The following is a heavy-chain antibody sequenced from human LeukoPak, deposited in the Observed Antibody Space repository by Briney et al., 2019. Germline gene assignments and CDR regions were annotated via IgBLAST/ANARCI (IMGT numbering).Heavy chain of an antibody. V-gene: IGHV1-8*03. CDR1: GYTFISYD. CDR3: ASSSSWWGTTTGYYYMDV. CDR2: MNPNSGNT. D-gene: IGHD6-13*01. J-gene: IGHJ6*03. Sequence: GASVKVSCKASGYTFISYDINWVRQATGQGLEWMGWMNPNSGNTGYAQKFQGRVTITRNTSISTAYMELSSLRSEDTVVYYCASSSSWWGTTTGYYYMDVWGKGTTVTVSS.